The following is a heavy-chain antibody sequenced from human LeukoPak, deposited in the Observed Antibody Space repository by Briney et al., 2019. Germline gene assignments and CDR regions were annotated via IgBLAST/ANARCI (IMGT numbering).Heavy chain of an antibody. J-gene: IGHJ4*02. Sequence: GGSLRLSCAASGFTFSSYAMSWVRHAPGEGLEWVAAISDSGGTTYYADSVKGRFTISRDNSKNTLYLQMNSLRGEDTALYYCATGGFYFDFWGQGTLVTVSS. V-gene: IGHV3-23*01. D-gene: IGHD3-16*01. CDR2: ISDSGGTT. CDR3: ATGGFYFDF. CDR1: GFTFSSYA.